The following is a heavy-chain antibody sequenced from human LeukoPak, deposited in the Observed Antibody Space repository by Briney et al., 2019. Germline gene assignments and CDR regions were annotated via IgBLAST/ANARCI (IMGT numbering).Heavy chain of an antibody. D-gene: IGHD2-2*01. CDR2: IIPILGIA. CDR3: ARGIGEYCSSTSCPDAFDI. Sequence: ASVKVSCKASGGTFSSYAISWVRQAPGQGLEWMGRIIPILGIANYAQKFQGRVTITADKSTSTAYMELSSLRSEDTAVYYCARGIGEYCSSTSCPDAFDIWGQGTMVTVSS. CDR1: GGTFSSYA. V-gene: IGHV1-69*04. J-gene: IGHJ3*02.